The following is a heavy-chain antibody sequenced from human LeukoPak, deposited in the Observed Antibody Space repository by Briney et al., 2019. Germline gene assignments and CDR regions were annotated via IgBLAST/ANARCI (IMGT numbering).Heavy chain of an antibody. V-gene: IGHV7-4-1*02. Sequence: GASVKVSCKASGYTFTSYAMNWVRQAPGQGLEWMGWINTNTGNPTYAQGFTGRFVFSLDTSVSTAYLQISSLKAEDTAVYYCARGASPPQRPYRDHEFLPGHYWGQGTLVTVSS. D-gene: IGHD3-3*01. CDR3: ARGASPPQRPYRDHEFLPGHY. J-gene: IGHJ4*02. CDR2: INTNTGNP. CDR1: GYTFTSYA.